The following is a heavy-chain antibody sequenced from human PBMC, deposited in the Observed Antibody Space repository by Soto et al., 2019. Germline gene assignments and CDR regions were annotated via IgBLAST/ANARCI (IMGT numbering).Heavy chain of an antibody. CDR2: ISSSSSTI. J-gene: IGHJ5*02. Sequence: EVQLVESGGGLVQPGGSLRLSCAASGFTFSSYSMNWVRQAPGKGLEWVSYISSSSSTIYYADSVKGRFTISRDNAKNSLYLQMNSLRDEDTAVYYCARDGLPYPSSWTWNNWFDPWGQGTLVTVSS. CDR3: ARDGLPYPSSWTWNNWFDP. D-gene: IGHD6-13*01. V-gene: IGHV3-48*02. CDR1: GFTFSSYS.